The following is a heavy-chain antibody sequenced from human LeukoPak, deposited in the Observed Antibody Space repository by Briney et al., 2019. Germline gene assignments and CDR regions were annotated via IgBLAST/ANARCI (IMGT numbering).Heavy chain of an antibody. V-gene: IGHV3-43*02. Sequence: PGGSLRLSCAASGFTFGDNATHWVRQAPGKGLEWVSLTSVDGATTNYADSVKGRFTISRDNSKNSLYLQMNSLRTEDTALYYCAKDTHYDTLTGYLDYWGQGTLVTVSS. CDR3: AKDTHYDTLTGYLDY. CDR2: TSVDGATT. CDR1: GFTFGDNA. J-gene: IGHJ4*02. D-gene: IGHD3-9*01.